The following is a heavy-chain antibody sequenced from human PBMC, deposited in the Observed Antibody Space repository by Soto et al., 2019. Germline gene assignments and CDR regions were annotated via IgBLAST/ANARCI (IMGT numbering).Heavy chain of an antibody. V-gene: IGHV4-34*01. CDR3: ARGVWGVVMVVTAIRDY. Sequence: QVQLQQWGAGLLKPSETLSLTCAVYGGSFSGYYWSWIRQPPGKGLEWIGEINHSGSTNYNPSLKSRVTISVDTSKNQFSLKLSSVTAADTAVYYCARGVWGVVMVVTAIRDYWGQGTLVTVSS. J-gene: IGHJ4*02. CDR1: GGSFSGYY. D-gene: IGHD2-21*02. CDR2: INHSGST.